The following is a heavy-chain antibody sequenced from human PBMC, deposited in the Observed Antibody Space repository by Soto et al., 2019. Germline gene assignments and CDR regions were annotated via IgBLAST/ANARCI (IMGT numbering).Heavy chain of an antibody. Sequence: LSLTCAVSGYSISSGYYWGWIRQPPGKGLEWIGSIYHSGSTYYNPSLKSRVTISVDTSKNQFSLKLSSVTAADTAVYYCARDIVVVVAATGDNWFDPWGQGTLVTVSS. V-gene: IGHV4-38-2*02. D-gene: IGHD2-15*01. CDR1: GYSISSGYY. J-gene: IGHJ5*02. CDR2: IYHSGST. CDR3: ARDIVVVVAATGDNWFDP.